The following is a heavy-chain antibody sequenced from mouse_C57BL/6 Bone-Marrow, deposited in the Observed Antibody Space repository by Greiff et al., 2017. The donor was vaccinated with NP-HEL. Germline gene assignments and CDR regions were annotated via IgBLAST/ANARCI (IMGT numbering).Heavy chain of an antibody. V-gene: IGHV1-62-2*01. CDR1: GYTFTEYT. CDR2: FYPGSGSI. CDR3: ARHGDYFGSSYGYFDV. J-gene: IGHJ1*03. D-gene: IGHD1-1*01. Sequence: QVQLQQSGAELVKPGASVKLSCKASGYTFTEYTIHWVKQRSGQGLEWIGWFYPGSGSIKYNEKFKDKATLTADKSSSPVYMDLSRVTSEDSAVYFCARHGDYFGSSYGYFDVWGTGTTVTVSS.